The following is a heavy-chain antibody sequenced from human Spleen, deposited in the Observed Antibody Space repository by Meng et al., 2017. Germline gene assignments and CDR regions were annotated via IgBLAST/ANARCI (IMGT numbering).Heavy chain of an antibody. D-gene: IGHD1-26*01. CDR1: GYIFTSYD. CDR3: ARAKYSETTGYYYYGLDV. Sequence: ASVKVSCKASGYIFTSYDINWVRQAPGQGLEWMAWMNPKSGNTGYAQNFQGRVTTTMDTSTTTAYMELSTLRSEDTAVYYCARAKYSETTGYYYYGLDVWGQGTTVTVSS. J-gene: IGHJ6*02. CDR2: MNPKSGNT. V-gene: IGHV1-8*01.